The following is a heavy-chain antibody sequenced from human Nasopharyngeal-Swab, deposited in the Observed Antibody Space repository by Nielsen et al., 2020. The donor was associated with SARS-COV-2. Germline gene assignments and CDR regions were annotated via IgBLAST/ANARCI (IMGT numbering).Heavy chain of an antibody. V-gene: IGHV4-59*01. J-gene: IGHJ6*03. Sequence: SETLSLTCTVSGGSISSYYWSWIRQPPGKGLEWIGDIYNSGSTNYNPSLKSRVSISVDTSKNQFSLKLSSVTAADTAVYYCARGYGSGSYSYMDVWGKGTTVTVSS. CDR2: IYNSGST. CDR3: ARGYGSGSYSYMDV. D-gene: IGHD3-10*01. CDR1: GGSISSYY.